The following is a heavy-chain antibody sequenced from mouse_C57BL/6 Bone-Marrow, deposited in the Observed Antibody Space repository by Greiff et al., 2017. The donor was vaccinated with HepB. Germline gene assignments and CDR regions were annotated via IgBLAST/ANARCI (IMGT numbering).Heavy chain of an antibody. Sequence: VKLQESGPELVKPGASVKISCKASGYAFSSSWMNWVKQRPGHGLEWIGDIYPGGGYTNYNEKFKGKATLTADKSSSTAYMQFSSLTSEDSAIYYCARGGNHYAMDYWGQGTSVTVSS. V-gene: IGHV1-82*01. D-gene: IGHD2-1*01. CDR3: ARGGNHYAMDY. CDR2: IYPGGGYT. CDR1: GYAFSSSW. J-gene: IGHJ4*01.